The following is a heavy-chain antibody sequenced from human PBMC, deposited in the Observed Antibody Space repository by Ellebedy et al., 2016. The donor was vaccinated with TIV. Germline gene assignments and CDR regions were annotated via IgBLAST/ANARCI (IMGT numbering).Heavy chain of an antibody. CDR3: ARAAQPNCSGGSCYRIDY. D-gene: IGHD2-15*01. Sequence: MPSETLSLTCTVSGGSVRSGSYYWGWIRQPPGKELEWIGYIYDSGSTNHNPSLKSRVTISVDTSKNQFSLKLSSVTAADTAVYYCARAAQPNCSGGSCYRIDYWGQGTLVTVSS. V-gene: IGHV4-61*01. J-gene: IGHJ4*02. CDR2: IYDSGST. CDR1: GGSVRSGSYY.